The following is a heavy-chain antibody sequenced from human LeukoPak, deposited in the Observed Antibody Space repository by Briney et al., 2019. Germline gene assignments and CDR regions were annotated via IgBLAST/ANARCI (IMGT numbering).Heavy chain of an antibody. J-gene: IGHJ4*02. D-gene: IGHD5/OR15-5a*01. V-gene: IGHV3-33*01. CDR2: IWYDGSNK. CDR1: GFTFSSYG. Sequence: GGSLRLSCAASGFTFSSYGMHWVPQAPGKGLEWVAVIWYDGSNKYYADSVKGGFTISRDNSNNTLYLQMSSLRAEDTAVYYCARDRIYHYFDYWGQGTLVTVSS. CDR3: ARDRIYHYFDY.